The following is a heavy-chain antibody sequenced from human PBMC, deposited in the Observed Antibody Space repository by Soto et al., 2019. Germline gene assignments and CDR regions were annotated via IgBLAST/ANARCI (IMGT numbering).Heavy chain of an antibody. J-gene: IGHJ5*02. V-gene: IGHV1-69*02. D-gene: IGHD2-2*01. CDR2: IIPILGIA. CDR3: ARGLPLVPAAQGGWFDP. Sequence: QVQLVQSGAEVKKPGSSVKVSCKASGGTFSSYTISWVRQAPGQGLEWMGRIIPILGIANYAQKFQGRVTITADKPPSTAHMALRSLSSEATAVSSSARGLPLVPAAQGGWFDPWGQGTLVTVSS. CDR1: GGTFSSYT.